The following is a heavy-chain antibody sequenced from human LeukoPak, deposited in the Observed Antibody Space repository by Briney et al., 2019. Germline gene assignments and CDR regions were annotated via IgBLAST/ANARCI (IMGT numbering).Heavy chain of an antibody. Sequence: GESLKISCKGSGYRFTSYWIGWVRQMPGKGLEWMGIIYPDDSDIRYSPSFQGQVTISADKSIRTAYLQWSSLKASDAAMYYCARRFDDSSGLGAFDIWGQGTMVTVSS. CDR3: ARRFDDSSGLGAFDI. CDR1: GYRFTSYW. V-gene: IGHV5-51*01. J-gene: IGHJ3*02. D-gene: IGHD3-22*01. CDR2: IYPDDSDI.